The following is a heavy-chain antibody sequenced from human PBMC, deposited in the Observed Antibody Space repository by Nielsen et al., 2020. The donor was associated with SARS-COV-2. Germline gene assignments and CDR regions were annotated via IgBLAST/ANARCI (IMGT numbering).Heavy chain of an antibody. D-gene: IGHD3-10*01. V-gene: IGHV4-39*01. J-gene: IGHJ4*02. CDR3: ARLVVRDIDY. Sequence: SETLSPTFTVSGGSTISSSYYWCWIRQPPGKGLEWIGSIYYSGSTYYNPSLKSRVTISVDTSKNQFSLELSSVTAADTAVYYCARLVVRDIDYWGQGTLVTVSS. CDR1: GGSTISSSYY. CDR2: IYYSGST.